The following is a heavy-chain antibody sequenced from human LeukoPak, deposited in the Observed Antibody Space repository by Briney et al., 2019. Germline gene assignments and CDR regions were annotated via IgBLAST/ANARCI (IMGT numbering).Heavy chain of an antibody. J-gene: IGHJ4*02. V-gene: IGHV3-7*04. D-gene: IGHD2/OR15-2a*01. CDR2: IKQDGSEK. CDR3: ARGLSRGPNSD. Sequence: GGSLRLSCAASGFTFSSYWMSWVRQAPGKGLEWVANIKQDGSEKYYVDSVKGRFTISRDSAKNSLYLQMNSLRAEDTAVYYCARGLSRGPNSDWGQGTLVTVSS. CDR1: GFTFSSYW.